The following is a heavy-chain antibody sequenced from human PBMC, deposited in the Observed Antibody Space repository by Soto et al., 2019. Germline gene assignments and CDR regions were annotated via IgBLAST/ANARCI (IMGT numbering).Heavy chain of an antibody. CDR1: GVTFSGSA. D-gene: IGHD2-21*01. Sequence: EVQLVESGGGLVQPGGSLKLSCAASGVTFSGSAMHWVRQASGKGLERVGRIRSKANSYATAYAASVKGRFTISRDDSKNTAYLQMNSLKTEDTAVYYCTQTYSGHGYYYYYGMDVWGQGTTVTVSS. V-gene: IGHV3-73*02. CDR2: IRSKANSYAT. J-gene: IGHJ6*02. CDR3: TQTYSGHGYYYYYGMDV.